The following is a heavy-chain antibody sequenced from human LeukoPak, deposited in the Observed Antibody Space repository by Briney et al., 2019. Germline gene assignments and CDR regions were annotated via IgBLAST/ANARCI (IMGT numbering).Heavy chain of an antibody. Sequence: PSETLSLTCAVSGGSISSGGYSWSWIRQPPGKGLEWIGEINHSGSTNYNPSLKSRVTISVDTSKNQFSLKLSSVTAADTAVYYCARGLRKGIAARFYFDYWGQGTLVTVSS. J-gene: IGHJ4*02. V-gene: IGHV4-30-2*01. D-gene: IGHD6-6*01. CDR1: GGSISSGGYS. CDR3: ARGLRKGIAARFYFDY. CDR2: INHSGST.